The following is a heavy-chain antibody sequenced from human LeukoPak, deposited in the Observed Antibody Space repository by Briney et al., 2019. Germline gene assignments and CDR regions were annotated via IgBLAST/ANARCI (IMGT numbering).Heavy chain of an antibody. D-gene: IGHD6-25*01. Sequence: GGSLRLSCAASGFTFSSYSMNWVRQAPGKGLEWVSYISSSSSTIYYADSVKGRFTISRDNAKNSLYLQMNSLRAEDTAVYYCARLKRVSSYYYMDVWGKGTTVTVSS. CDR3: ARLKRVSSYYYMDV. CDR1: GFTFSSYS. CDR2: ISSSSSTI. V-gene: IGHV3-48*01. J-gene: IGHJ6*03.